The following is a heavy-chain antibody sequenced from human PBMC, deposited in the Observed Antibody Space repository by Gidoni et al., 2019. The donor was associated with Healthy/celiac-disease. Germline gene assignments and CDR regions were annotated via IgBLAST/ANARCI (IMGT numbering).Heavy chain of an antibody. D-gene: IGHD3-3*01. Sequence: QVQLQESGPGLVKPSQTLSLPCTVSGGSIRSGGYYWSWIRQHPGKGLEWIGYIYYSGSTYYNPSLKSRVTISVDTSKNQFSLKLSSVTAADTAVYYCARYYDFWSGYFDYWGQGTLVTVSS. CDR1: GGSIRSGGYY. CDR2: IYYSGST. V-gene: IGHV4-31*03. J-gene: IGHJ4*02. CDR3: ARYYDFWSGYFDY.